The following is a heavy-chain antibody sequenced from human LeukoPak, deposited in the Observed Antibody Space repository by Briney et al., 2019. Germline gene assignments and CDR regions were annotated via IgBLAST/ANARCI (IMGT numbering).Heavy chain of an antibody. CDR2: INAGNGNT. D-gene: IGHD4-11*01. J-gene: IGHJ4*02. CDR3: ARDPDYSNEFDY. Sequence: GASVEVSCKASGYTFTSYAMHWVRQAPGQRLEWMGWINAGNGNTKYSQKFQGRVTITRDTSASTAYMELSSLRSEDTAVYYCARDPDYSNEFDYWGQGTLVTVSS. V-gene: IGHV1-3*01. CDR1: GYTFTSYA.